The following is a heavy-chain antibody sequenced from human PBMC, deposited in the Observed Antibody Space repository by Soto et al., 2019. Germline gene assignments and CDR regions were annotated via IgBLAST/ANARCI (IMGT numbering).Heavy chain of an antibody. J-gene: IGHJ1*01. CDR3: AKGVPGIAVAGTGYFQH. Sequence: AQRLHNAASGESFKIYGMSWVRKNTGKGLEWVSGISGSGDSTYYADSVKGRFTISRDNSKNTLYLQMNSLRAEDTAVYYCAKGVPGIAVAGTGYFQHWGQGTLVTVSS. CDR1: GESFKIYG. D-gene: IGHD6-19*01. V-gene: IGHV3-23*01. CDR2: ISGSGDST.